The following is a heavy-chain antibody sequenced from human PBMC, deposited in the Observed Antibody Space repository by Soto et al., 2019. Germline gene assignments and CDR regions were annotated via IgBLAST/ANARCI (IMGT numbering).Heavy chain of an antibody. D-gene: IGHD6-19*01. CDR2: IYYSGST. CDR3: ARGGSGWQNDY. J-gene: IGHJ4*02. Sequence: PSETLSLTCTVSGGSISSYYWSWIRQPPGKGLEWIGYIYYSGSTNYNPSLKSRVTISVDTSKNQFSLKLSSVTAADTAVYYCARGGSGWQNDYWGQGTLVTVSS. V-gene: IGHV4-59*01. CDR1: GGSISSYY.